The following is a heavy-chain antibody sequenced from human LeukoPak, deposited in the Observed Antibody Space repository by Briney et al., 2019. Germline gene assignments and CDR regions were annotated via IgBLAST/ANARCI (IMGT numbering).Heavy chain of an antibody. CDR1: GGSVSSGSYY. V-gene: IGHV4-61*01. Sequence: SETLSLTCSVSGGSVSSGSYYWSWIRQPPGKGLEWIGYIYYSGSTNYNPSLKSRVTISVDTSKNQFSLKLSSATAADTALYYCPRVEHNAFDIWGQGTMVTVSS. CDR2: IYYSGST. CDR3: PRVEHNAFDI. J-gene: IGHJ3*02. D-gene: IGHD1-26*01.